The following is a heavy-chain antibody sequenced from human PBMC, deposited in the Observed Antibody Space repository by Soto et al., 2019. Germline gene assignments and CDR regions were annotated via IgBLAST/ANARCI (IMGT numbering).Heavy chain of an antibody. D-gene: IGHD3-22*01. J-gene: IGHJ4*02. CDR2: ISSSGSTI. CDR3: ARGRSSGYYSGGIHRAY. V-gene: IGHV3-11*01. CDR1: GFTFSDYY. Sequence: WVSLRLSCAASGFTFSDYYMSWIRQAPGQGLEWVSYISSSGSTIYYADSVKGRFTISRDNAKNSLYLQMISLRAEDTAVYYCARGRSSGYYSGGIHRAYWGQGTLVTISS.